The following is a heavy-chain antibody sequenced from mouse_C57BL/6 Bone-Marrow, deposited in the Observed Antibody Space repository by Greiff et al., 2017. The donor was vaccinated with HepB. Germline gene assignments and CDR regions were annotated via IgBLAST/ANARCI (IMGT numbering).Heavy chain of an antibody. CDR2: IDPSDSYT. Sequence: VQLQQPGAELVKPGASVKLSCKASGYTFTSYWMQWVKQRPGQGLEWIGEIDPSDSYTNYNQKFKGKATLTVATSSSTAYMQLSSLTSEDSAVYYCARSHYYDYEDYWGQGTTLTVSS. V-gene: IGHV1-50*01. CDR1: GYTFTSYW. CDR3: ARSHYYDYEDY. D-gene: IGHD2-4*01. J-gene: IGHJ2*01.